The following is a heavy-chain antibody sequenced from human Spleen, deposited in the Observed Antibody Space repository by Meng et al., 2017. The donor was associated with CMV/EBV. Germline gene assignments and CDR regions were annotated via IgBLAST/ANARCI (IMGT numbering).Heavy chain of an antibody. CDR3: ARLNGYYFDY. V-gene: IGHV3-30*02. CDR1: GFTFSGSA. CDR2: IRYDGSNK. J-gene: IGHJ4*02. Sequence: GGSLRLSCAASGFTFSGSAMHWVRQAPGKGLEWVAFIRYDGSNKYYAESVKGRFTISRDTSKNTLYLQMNSLRPEDTAVYYCARLNGYYFDYWGQGTLVTVSS.